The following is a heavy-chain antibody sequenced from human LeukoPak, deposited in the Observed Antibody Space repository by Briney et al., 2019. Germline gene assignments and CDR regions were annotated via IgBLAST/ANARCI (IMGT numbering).Heavy chain of an antibody. Sequence: PSETLSLTCAVYGGSFSGYYWSWIRQPPGKGLEWIGEINHSGSTNYNPSLKSRVTISVDTSKNQFSLKLSSVTAADTAVYYCARCWATETTEGVAFDIWGQGTMVTVSS. CDR3: ARCWATETTEGVAFDI. CDR2: INHSGST. CDR1: GGSFSGYY. V-gene: IGHV4-34*01. D-gene: IGHD4-17*01. J-gene: IGHJ3*02.